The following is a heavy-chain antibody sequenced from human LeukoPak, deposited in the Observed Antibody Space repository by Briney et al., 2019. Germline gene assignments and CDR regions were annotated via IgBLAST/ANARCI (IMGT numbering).Heavy chain of an antibody. D-gene: IGHD4-17*01. CDR1: GGSISSCY. J-gene: IGHJ3*02. V-gene: IGHV4-59*01. CDR2: IYYSGST. Sequence: SETLSLTCTVSGGSISSCYWSWIRQPPGQGLEWIGYIYYSGSTNYNPSLKSRVTISVDTSKNQFSLKLSSVTAADTAVYYCARDIVYGDYRDAFDIWGQGTMVTVSS. CDR3: ARDIVYGDYRDAFDI.